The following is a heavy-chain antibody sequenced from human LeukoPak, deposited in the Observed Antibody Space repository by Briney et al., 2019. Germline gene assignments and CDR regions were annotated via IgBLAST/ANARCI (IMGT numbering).Heavy chain of an antibody. J-gene: IGHJ4*02. CDR2: IGYDGSNK. CDR3: AKGAMTNYYDSSGYWGGDY. D-gene: IGHD3-22*01. CDR1: GFTFSSYG. Sequence: GGSLRLSCAASGFTFSSYGMHWVRQAPGKGLEWVAFIGYDGSNKYYADSVKGRFTISRDNSKNTLYLQMNSLRAEDTAVYYCAKGAMTNYYDSSGYWGGDYWGQGTLVTVSS. V-gene: IGHV3-30*02.